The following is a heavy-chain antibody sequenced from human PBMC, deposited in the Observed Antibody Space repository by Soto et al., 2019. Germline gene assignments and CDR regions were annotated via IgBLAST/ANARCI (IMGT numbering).Heavy chain of an antibody. D-gene: IGHD2-2*01. V-gene: IGHV4-34*01. CDR2: INHSGST. Sequence: QVQLQQWGAGLLKPSETLSLTCAVYGGSFSGYYWSWIRQPPGKGLEWIGEINHSGSTNYNPSLKSRVTISVDTSKNQFSLKLSSVTAADTAVYYCSIVVVPAAMKINDYWGQGTLVTVSS. J-gene: IGHJ4*02. CDR1: GGSFSGYY. CDR3: SIVVVPAAMKINDY.